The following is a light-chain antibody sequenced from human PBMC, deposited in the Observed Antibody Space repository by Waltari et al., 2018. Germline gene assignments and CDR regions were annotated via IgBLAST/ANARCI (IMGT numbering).Light chain of an antibody. V-gene: IGKV4-1*01. CDR3: QEYYTIPPWA. CDR1: RSILSSANNKNY. Sequence: DIVMTQSPDSLAMSLGERATINCRSSRSILSSANNKNYLGWYQKKPGQPPKLLFYWASTRQSGVPDRFSASGSGTDFSLTISSLQAEDVAVYYCQEYYTIPPWAFGHGTKVEIK. CDR2: WAS. J-gene: IGKJ1*01.